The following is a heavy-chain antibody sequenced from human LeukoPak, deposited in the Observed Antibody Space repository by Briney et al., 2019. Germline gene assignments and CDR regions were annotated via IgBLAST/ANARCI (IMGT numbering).Heavy chain of an antibody. Sequence: GGSLILSCAASGFTFSSYSMNWVRQAPGKGLEWVSYISSSSSTIYYADSGKGRFTISRDNAKNSLYLQMNSLRAQTTAGYSCGRKGRCLRFKFDYWGQGTQVPV. CDR1: GFTFSSYS. CDR3: GRKGRCLRFKFDY. CDR2: ISSSSSTI. D-gene: IGHD5/OR15-5a*01. V-gene: IGHV3-48*04. J-gene: IGHJ4*02.